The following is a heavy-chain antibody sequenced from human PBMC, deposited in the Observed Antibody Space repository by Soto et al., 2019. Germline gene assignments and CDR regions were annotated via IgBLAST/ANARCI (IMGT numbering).Heavy chain of an antibody. Sequence: QITLKESGPALVKPTQTLTLTRTFSGISPRTSGVGVGWIRQPPGKTLEWVALSYWDDDKRYSTSVKIRLTITTCTSKNQVVVTMPNTDCVDTATYYCAHRPPYCSGGNCNWGFDYWGQGTLVTVSS. D-gene: IGHD2-15*01. CDR3: AHRPPYCSGGNCNWGFDY. CDR1: GISPRTSGVG. J-gene: IGHJ4*02. V-gene: IGHV2-5*02. CDR2: SYWDDDK.